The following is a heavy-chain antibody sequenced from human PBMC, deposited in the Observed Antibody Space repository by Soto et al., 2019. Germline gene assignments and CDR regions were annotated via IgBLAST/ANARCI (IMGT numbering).Heavy chain of an antibody. CDR2: IYYSGST. Sequence: SETLSLTCTVSGGSISSGGYYWSWIRQHPGKGLEWIGYIYYSGSTYYNPSLKSRVTISVDTSKNQFSLKLSSVTAADTAVYYCARSDYDFWSGYYMVSYWGQGTLVTVSS. CDR1: GGSISSGGYY. V-gene: IGHV4-31*03. D-gene: IGHD3-3*01. CDR3: ARSDYDFWSGYYMVSY. J-gene: IGHJ4*02.